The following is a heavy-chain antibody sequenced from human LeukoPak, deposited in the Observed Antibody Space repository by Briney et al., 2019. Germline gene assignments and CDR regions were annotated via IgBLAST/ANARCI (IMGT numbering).Heavy chain of an antibody. J-gene: IGHJ1*01. V-gene: IGHV3-23*01. CDR1: GFTFSSYA. D-gene: IGHD2/OR15-2a*01. Sequence: GGSLRLSCAASGFTFSSYAISWVRQAPGKGLEWVSAISGSGGSTYYADSVKGRFTTSRDNSKNTLYLQMNSLRAEDTAVYYCAKTFYPLFEYFQHWGQGTLVTVSS. CDR3: AKTFYPLFEYFQH. CDR2: ISGSGGST.